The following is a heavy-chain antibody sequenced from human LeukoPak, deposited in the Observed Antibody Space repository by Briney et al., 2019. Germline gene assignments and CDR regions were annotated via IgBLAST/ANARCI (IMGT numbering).Heavy chain of an antibody. J-gene: IGHJ5*02. D-gene: IGHD2-21*02. CDR2: IIPILGIA. CDR3: ARAPYCGGDCYSNWFDP. V-gene: IGHV1-69*04. CDR1: GGTFSSYA. Sequence: GASVKVSCKASGGTFSSYAISWVRQAPGQGLEWMGRIIPILGIANYAQKFQGRVTITADKSTSTAYMELSSLRSEDTAVYYCARAPYCGGDCYSNWFDPWGQGTLVTVSS.